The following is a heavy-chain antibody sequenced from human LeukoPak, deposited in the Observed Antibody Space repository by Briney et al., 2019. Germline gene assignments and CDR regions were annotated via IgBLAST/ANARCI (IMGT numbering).Heavy chain of an antibody. V-gene: IGHV4-31*03. CDR3: ARGFLGVPRNWYFDL. D-gene: IGHD1-26*01. CDR2: IYYSGST. J-gene: IGHJ2*01. CDR1: GGSISSGGYY. Sequence: SQTLSLTCTVSGGSISSGGYYWSWIRQHPGKGLEWIGYIYYSGSTYYNPSLKSRATISVDTSKNQLSLTLSSVTAADTAVYYCARGFLGVPRNWYFDLWGRDPLVTVSS.